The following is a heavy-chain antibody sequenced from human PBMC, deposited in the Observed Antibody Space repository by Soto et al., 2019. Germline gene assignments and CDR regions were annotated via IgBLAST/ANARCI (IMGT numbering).Heavy chain of an antibody. CDR3: AKDVSGWSAGEAPFPVDH. V-gene: IGHV3-9*01. J-gene: IGHJ4*02. CDR1: GFSFDDYA. CDR2: IGWNSVNR. D-gene: IGHD3-10*01. Sequence: DVHLVESGGGLVQPGRSLRLSCGASGFSFDDYAMHWVRQAPGKGLEWVASIGWNSVNRDSADSVKGRFTISRDNAKNSLYLQMNRLRAEDTAWYYCAKDVSGWSAGEAPFPVDHWGQGTLVTVSS.